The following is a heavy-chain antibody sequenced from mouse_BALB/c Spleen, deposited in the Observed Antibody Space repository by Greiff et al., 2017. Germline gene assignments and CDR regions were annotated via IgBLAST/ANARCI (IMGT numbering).Heavy chain of an antibody. CDR1: GFTFSSYA. V-gene: IGHV5-6-5*01. Sequence: EVQVVESGGGLVKPGGSLKLSCAASGFTFSSYAMSWVRQTPEKRLEWVASISSGGSTYYPDSVKGRFTISRDNARNILYLQMSSLRSEDTAMYYCASCGSSYYFDYWGQGTTLTVSS. CDR2: ISSGGST. CDR3: ASCGSSYYFDY. D-gene: IGHD1-1*02. J-gene: IGHJ2*01.